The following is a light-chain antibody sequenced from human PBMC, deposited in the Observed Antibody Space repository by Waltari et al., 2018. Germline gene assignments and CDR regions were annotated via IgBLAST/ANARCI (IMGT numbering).Light chain of an antibody. J-gene: IGKJ4*01. V-gene: IGKV1-17*01. CDR3: LQYNSHPLT. CDR1: QGISTY. CDR2: AAS. Sequence: DIQMTQSPSSLSASAGDTVTITCRASQGISTYLNWYQQKPGKAPKRLIYAASTLESGVPSRFSGSGSGTDFTLTISSMQPEDFATYYCLQYNSHPLTFGGGTKVEIE.